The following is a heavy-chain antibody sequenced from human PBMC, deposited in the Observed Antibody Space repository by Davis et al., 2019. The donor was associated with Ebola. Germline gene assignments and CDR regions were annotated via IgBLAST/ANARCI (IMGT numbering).Heavy chain of an antibody. CDR3: ARDTRPCGGDCYDDTFDM. CDR1: GDSITSGNW. Sequence: PSETLSLTCAVSGDSITSGNWWNWVRQPPKKGLEWIGEIYHSGHTNYNPSLKSRVTISVDKSKNQFSLKLTSVTAADTAVYYCARDTRPCGGDCYDDTFDMWGQGTMVIVSS. D-gene: IGHD2-21*01. J-gene: IGHJ3*02. CDR2: IYHSGHT. V-gene: IGHV4-4*02.